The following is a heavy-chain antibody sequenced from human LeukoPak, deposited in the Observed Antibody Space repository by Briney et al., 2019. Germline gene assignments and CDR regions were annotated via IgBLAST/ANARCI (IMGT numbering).Heavy chain of an antibody. CDR3: AKNLPSNDDAFDI. CDR1: GFTVSSNY. J-gene: IGHJ3*02. V-gene: IGHV3-23*01. CDR2: ISGSGGST. D-gene: IGHD4-11*01. Sequence: PGGSLRLSCAASGFTVSSNYMSWVRQAPGKGLEWVSAISGSGGSTYYADSVKGRFTISRDNSKNTLYLQMNSLRAEDTAVYFCAKNLPSNDDAFDIWGQGTMVTVSS.